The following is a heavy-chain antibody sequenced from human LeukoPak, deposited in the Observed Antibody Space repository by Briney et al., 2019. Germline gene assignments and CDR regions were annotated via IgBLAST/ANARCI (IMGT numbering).Heavy chain of an antibody. Sequence: SETLSLTCAVYGGSFSGYYWSWIRQPPGKGLEWIGEINHSGSTNYNPSLKSRVTISVDTSKNQFSLKLSSVTTADTAVYYCAMRDGYNYPFDYWGQGTLVTVSS. D-gene: IGHD5-24*01. J-gene: IGHJ4*02. CDR3: AMRDGYNYPFDY. V-gene: IGHV4-34*01. CDR2: INHSGST. CDR1: GGSFSGYY.